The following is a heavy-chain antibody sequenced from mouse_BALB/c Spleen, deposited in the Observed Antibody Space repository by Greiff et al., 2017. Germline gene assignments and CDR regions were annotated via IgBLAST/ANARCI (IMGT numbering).Heavy chain of an antibody. CDR2: INPSNGRT. D-gene: IGHD1-1*01. Sequence: VQLQQPGAELVKPGASVKLSCKASGYTFTSYWMHWVKQRPGRGLEWIGEINPSNGRTNYNEKFKSKATLTVDKSSSTAYMQLSSLTSEDSAVYYCARKGDYGSSPDYWGQGTTLTVSS. V-gene: IGHV1S81*02. CDR1: GYTFTSYW. J-gene: IGHJ2*01. CDR3: ARKGDYGSSPDY.